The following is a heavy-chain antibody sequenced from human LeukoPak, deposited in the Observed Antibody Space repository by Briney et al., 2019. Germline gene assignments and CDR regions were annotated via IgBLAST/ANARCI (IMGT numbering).Heavy chain of an antibody. J-gene: IGHJ5*02. V-gene: IGHV4-39*01. CDR3: ARHSGPGGFDP. D-gene: IGHD3-10*01. CDR1: GGSISSSSYY. Sequence: PSETLSLTCTVSGGSISSSSYYWGWIRQPPGKGLAWIGSIYYSGSTYYNPSLKSRVTMSVDTSKNQFSLKLSSVTAADTAVYYCARHSGPGGFDPWGQGTLVTVSS. CDR2: IYYSGST.